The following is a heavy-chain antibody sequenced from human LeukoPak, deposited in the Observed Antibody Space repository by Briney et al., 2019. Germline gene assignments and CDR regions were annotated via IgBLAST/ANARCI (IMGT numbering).Heavy chain of an antibody. CDR1: GGSISSSSYY. CDR3: AIQPPARYCSDGSCYRLIDY. J-gene: IGHJ4*02. CDR2: IYYSGST. V-gene: IGHV4-39*01. Sequence: SETLSLTCTVSGGSISSSSYYWGWIRQTPGKGLEWIGSIYYSGSTYYNPSLKSRVTISVDTSKNQFSLKLSSVTAADTAVYYCAIQPPARYCSDGSCYRLIDYWGQGTLVTVSS. D-gene: IGHD2-15*01.